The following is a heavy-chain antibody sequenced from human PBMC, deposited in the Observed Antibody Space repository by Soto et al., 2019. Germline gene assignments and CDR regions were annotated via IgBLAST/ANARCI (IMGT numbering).Heavy chain of an antibody. J-gene: IGHJ4*02. CDR2: LSRSGNI. Sequence: QVQLQESGPGLAKPSQTLSLICTVSGGSLTTGDYYWTRSRQAPGEGLEWIGYLSRSGNIFYNPSLKSPITRSLDTPKGQFCLKLNSVTAADTAVYYAARGNDYVYFSDYWGQGTLVTVSS. V-gene: IGHV4-30-4*01. D-gene: IGHD4-17*01. CDR3: ARGNDYVYFSDY. CDR1: GGSLTTGDYY.